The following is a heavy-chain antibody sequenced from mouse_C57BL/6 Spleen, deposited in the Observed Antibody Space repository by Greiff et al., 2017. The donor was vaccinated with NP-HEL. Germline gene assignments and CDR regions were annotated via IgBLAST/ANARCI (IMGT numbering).Heavy chain of an antibody. V-gene: IGHV1-42*01. D-gene: IGHD2-2*01. CDR3: ARVGYDVNAMDY. Sequence: EVQLQQSGPELVKPGASVKISCKASGYSFTGYYMNWVKQSPEKSLEWIGEINPSTGGTTYNQKFKAKATLTVDKSSSTAYMQLKSLTSEDSAVYYCARVGYDVNAMDYWGQGTSVTVSS. CDR1: GYSFTGYY. CDR2: INPSTGGT. J-gene: IGHJ4*01.